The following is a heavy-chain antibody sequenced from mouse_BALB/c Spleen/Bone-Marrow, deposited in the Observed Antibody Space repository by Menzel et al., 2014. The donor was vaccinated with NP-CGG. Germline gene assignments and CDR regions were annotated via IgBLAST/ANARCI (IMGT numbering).Heavy chain of an antibody. CDR3: ARGGISVDY. CDR1: GYAFSTYW. D-gene: IGHD6-2*01. Sequence: VQLQQSGAELVRPGSSVKISCKSSGYAFSTYWINWVKQRPGQGLEWIGQIYPGDGDTDFNGKFKGKATLTADRSSNTAYREFSSLTSEDSAVYFCARGGISVDYWGQGTTLTVSS. V-gene: IGHV1-80*01. CDR2: IYPGDGDT. J-gene: IGHJ2*01.